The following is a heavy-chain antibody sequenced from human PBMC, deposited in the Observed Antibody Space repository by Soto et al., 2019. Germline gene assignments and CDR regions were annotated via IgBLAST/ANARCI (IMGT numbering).Heavy chain of an antibody. J-gene: IGHJ6*03. CDR2: IYYSGST. D-gene: IGHD5-12*01. V-gene: IGHV4-59*01. CDR1: GGSISSYY. Sequence: SETLSLTCAVSGGSISSYYWSWIRQPPGKGLEWIGYIYYSGSTNYNPSLKSRVTISVDTSKNQFSLKLSSVTAADTAVYYCARVDSGYANYYYYYYMDVWGKGTTVTVSS. CDR3: ARVDSGYANYYYYYYMDV.